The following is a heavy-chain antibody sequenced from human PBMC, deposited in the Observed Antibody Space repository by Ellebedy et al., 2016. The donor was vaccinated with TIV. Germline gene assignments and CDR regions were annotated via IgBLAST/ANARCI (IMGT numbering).Heavy chain of an antibody. CDR1: GGSISSDDYY. D-gene: IGHD3-22*01. CDR2: IHYSGIT. Sequence: LRLSXTVSGGSISSDDYYWSWIRQPPGKGLEWIGYIHYSGITDSNPSLKSRLTISVDTSKNQFSLKLTSAAAADTAVYYCARGRQYYDSSGYYLDYWGRGTLVTVSS. V-gene: IGHV4-30-4*01. J-gene: IGHJ4*02. CDR3: ARGRQYYDSSGYYLDY.